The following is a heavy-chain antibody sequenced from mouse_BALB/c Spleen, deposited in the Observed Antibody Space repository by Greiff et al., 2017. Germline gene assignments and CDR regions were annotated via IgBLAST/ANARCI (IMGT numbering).Heavy chain of an antibody. CDR3: ARRGAAMDY. Sequence: VQRVESGPELVKPGASVRISCKASGYTFTSYYIHWVKQRPGQGLEWIGWIYPGNVNTKYNEKFKGKATLTADKSSSTAYMQLSSLTSEDSAVYFCARRGAAMDYWGQGTSVTVSS. CDR2: IYPGNVNT. J-gene: IGHJ4*01. CDR1: GYTFTSYY. V-gene: IGHV1S56*01.